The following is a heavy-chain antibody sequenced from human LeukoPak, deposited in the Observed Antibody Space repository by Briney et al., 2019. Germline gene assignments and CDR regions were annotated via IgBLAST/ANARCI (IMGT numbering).Heavy chain of an antibody. CDR1: GFTFSSYS. D-gene: IGHD2-21*02. J-gene: IGHJ4*02. V-gene: IGHV3-21*01. Sequence: GGSLRLSCAASGFTFSSYSMNWVRQAPGKGLEWVSSISSSSSYIYYADSVKGRFTISRDNAKNSLYLQMNSLRAEDTAVYYCASSPRLGLLDYWGQGTLVTVSS. CDR3: ASSPRLGLLDY. CDR2: ISSSSSYI.